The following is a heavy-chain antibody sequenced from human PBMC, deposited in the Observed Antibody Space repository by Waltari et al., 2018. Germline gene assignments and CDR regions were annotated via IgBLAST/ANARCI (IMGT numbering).Heavy chain of an antibody. V-gene: IGHV3-7*04. D-gene: IGHD4-17*01. CDR1: GFPFHYSG. J-gene: IGHJ4*02. CDR3: ARGLSTVTAFDN. Sequence: EVQLVESGGDLVQPGRSLRLSCAASGFPFHYSGMSWVRLAPGKGLEWVAHIKEDGSEKYYLGSVQGRFAISRDNADNTLYLEMNSLRLEDTAIYYCARGLSTVTAFDNWGQGTRVTVSS. CDR2: IKEDGSEK.